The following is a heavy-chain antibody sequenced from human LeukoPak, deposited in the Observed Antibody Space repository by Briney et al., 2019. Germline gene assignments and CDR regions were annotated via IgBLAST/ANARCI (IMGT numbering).Heavy chain of an antibody. Sequence: ASVKVSCKAPGYTFTSYYMHWVRQAPGQGLEWMGIINPSGGSTSYAQKFQGRVTMTRDTSTSTVYMELSSLRSEDTAVYYCAGDTYNYDSSGYPTYYFDYWGQGTLVTVSS. CDR1: GYTFTSYY. CDR2: INPSGGST. J-gene: IGHJ4*02. D-gene: IGHD3-22*01. CDR3: AGDTYNYDSSGYPTYYFDY. V-gene: IGHV1-46*01.